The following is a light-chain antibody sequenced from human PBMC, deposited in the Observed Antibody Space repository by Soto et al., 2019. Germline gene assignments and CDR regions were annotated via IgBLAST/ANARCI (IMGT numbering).Light chain of an antibody. V-gene: IGKV3-20*01. CDR1: QSASSSY. CDR2: GPS. J-gene: IGKJ2*01. Sequence: EIVLTQSPGTLSLSPGERATLSCRASQSASSSYLAWYQQKPGQAPSLLIYGPSSRATGIPDRFSGSGSGTDFLRTISTLETEDFAVYYGQKYRTVGQGNKLE. CDR3: QKYRT.